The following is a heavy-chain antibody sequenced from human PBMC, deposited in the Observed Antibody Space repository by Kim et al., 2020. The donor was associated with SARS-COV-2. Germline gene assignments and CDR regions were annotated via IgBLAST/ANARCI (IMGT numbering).Heavy chain of an antibody. D-gene: IGHD2-15*01. V-gene: IGHV3-74*01. J-gene: IGHJ4*02. CDR2: DGSRT. CDR3: ARAFSKDY. Sequence: DGSRTIYADSVKGRFTISRDNAKNTLYLQMNSLRAEDTAVYYCARAFSKDYWGQGTLVTVSS.